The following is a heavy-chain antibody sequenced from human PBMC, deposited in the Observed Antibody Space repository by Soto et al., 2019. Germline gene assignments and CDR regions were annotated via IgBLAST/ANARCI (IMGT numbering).Heavy chain of an antibody. D-gene: IGHD6-13*01. CDR1: GFTFSDYY. Sequence: GGSLRLSCAASGFTFSDYYMRWIRQAPGKGLEWGSYISSSGSTIYYADSVKGRFTISRDNAKNSLYLQMNSLRAEDTAVYYCARGHFYRSSWYPSSEYYFDYWGQGTLVTVSS. V-gene: IGHV3-11*01. CDR2: ISSSGSTI. CDR3: ARGHFYRSSWYPSSEYYFDY. J-gene: IGHJ4*02.